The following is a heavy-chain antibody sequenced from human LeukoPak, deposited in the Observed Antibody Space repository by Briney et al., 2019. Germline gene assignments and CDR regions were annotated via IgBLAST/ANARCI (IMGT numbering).Heavy chain of an antibody. CDR2: IYSGGRT. CDR1: GFTVSRNY. CDR3: AREHPEAGRSEYYFDY. J-gene: IGHJ4*02. Sequence: GGSLRLSCAASGFTVSRNYMSWVRQAPGKGLEWVSVIYSGGRTYYADSVEGRFTISRDNSKNRLYLQMNSLRAEDTAVYYCAREHPEAGRSEYYFDYWGQGTLVTVSS. V-gene: IGHV3-53*01.